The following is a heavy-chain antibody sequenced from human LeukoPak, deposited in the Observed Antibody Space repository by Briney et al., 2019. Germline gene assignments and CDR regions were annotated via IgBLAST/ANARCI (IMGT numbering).Heavy chain of an antibody. CDR1: GFTFNSYS. J-gene: IGHJ2*01. D-gene: IGHD4-17*01. V-gene: IGHV3-23*01. CDR2: ISGSGGST. Sequence: GGSLRLSCVASGFTFNSYSMNWVRQAPGKGLEWVSSISGSGGSTYYADSVEGRFTISRDNSNNTLHLQMNSLRAEDTAVYYCAKISGDYGLHWYFDLWGRGTLVPVSS. CDR3: AKISGDYGLHWYFDL.